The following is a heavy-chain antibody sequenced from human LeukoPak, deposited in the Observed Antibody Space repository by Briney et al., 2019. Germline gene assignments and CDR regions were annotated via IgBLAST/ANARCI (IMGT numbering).Heavy chain of an antibody. CDR2: ISSSSNT. CDR3: ARPLWSGYRYFDY. CDR1: GFSFRDYY. Sequence: GGSLRLSCAGSGFSFRDYYMSWIRQAPGKGLEWISYISSSSNTHYADSVKGRFTISRDNVKNSLSLQMNSLRVEDTAVYYCARPLWSGYRYFDYWGLGTLVTVSS. D-gene: IGHD3-3*01. V-gene: IGHV3-11*06. J-gene: IGHJ4*02.